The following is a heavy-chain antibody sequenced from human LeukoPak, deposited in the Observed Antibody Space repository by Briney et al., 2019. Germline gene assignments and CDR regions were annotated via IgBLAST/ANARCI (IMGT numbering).Heavy chain of an antibody. CDR3: ATEQVSGSAWGFDY. Sequence: SETLSLTCTVSGGSISSYLWSWIRQPAGKGLEWLGRIHSSGTTTYSPSLQSRLTMSVDTSKKQISLRLSSVTAADTAVYYYATEQVSGSAWGFDYWGQGSLVTVSS. J-gene: IGHJ4*02. D-gene: IGHD6-19*01. V-gene: IGHV4-4*07. CDR2: IHSSGTT. CDR1: GGSISSYL.